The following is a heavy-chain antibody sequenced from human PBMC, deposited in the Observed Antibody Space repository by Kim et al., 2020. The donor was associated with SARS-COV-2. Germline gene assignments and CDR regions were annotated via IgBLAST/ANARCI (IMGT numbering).Heavy chain of an antibody. CDR3: AKDMGVGLEDIVVVVAATENYYGMDV. CDR2: ISYDGSNK. D-gene: IGHD2-15*01. J-gene: IGHJ6*02. Sequence: GGSLRLSCAASGFTFSSYGMHWVRQAPGKGLEWVAVISYDGSNKYYADSVKGRFTISRDNSKNTLYLQMNSLRAEDTAVYYCAKDMGVGLEDIVVVVAATENYYGMDVWGQGTTVTVSS. V-gene: IGHV3-30*18. CDR1: GFTFSSYG.